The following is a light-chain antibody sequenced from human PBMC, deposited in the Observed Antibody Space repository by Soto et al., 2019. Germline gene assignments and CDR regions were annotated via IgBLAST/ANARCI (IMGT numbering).Light chain of an antibody. CDR1: QSVSSSY. CDR2: GTS. V-gene: IGKV3-20*01. J-gene: IGKJ1*01. Sequence: PGERVTLSCRASQSVSSSYLTWYQQKSGQPPRLLISGTSNRATGIPDRFSGSGSGRDFTLTISRLEPEDFAVYFCQQFGNSPWTFGQGTKVEI. CDR3: QQFGNSPWT.